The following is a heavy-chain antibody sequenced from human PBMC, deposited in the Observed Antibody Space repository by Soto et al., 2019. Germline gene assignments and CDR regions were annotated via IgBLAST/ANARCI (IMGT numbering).Heavy chain of an antibody. J-gene: IGHJ4*02. CDR3: ARETTPRGHWEGGLDY. CDR2: SIPIFGTA. V-gene: IGHV1-69*12. CDR1: GGTFSSYA. D-gene: IGHD1-26*01. Sequence: QVQLVQSGAEVKKPGSSVKVSCKASGGTFSSYAISWVRQAPGQGLEWMGGSIPIFGTANYAQKFQGRVTITADESTSTAYMELSSLRSENTAVYYCARETTPRGHWEGGLDYWGQGTLVTVS.